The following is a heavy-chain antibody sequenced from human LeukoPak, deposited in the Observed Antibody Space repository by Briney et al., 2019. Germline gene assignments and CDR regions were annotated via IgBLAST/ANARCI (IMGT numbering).Heavy chain of an antibody. Sequence: SVKVSCKASGGTFSSYTISWVRQAPGQGLEWMGRIITILGIANYAQKSQGRVTITADKSTSTAYMELSSLRSEDTAVYYCALLPYNWFDPWGQGTLVTVSS. V-gene: IGHV1-69*02. CDR3: ALLPYNWFDP. CDR1: GGTFSSYT. J-gene: IGHJ5*02. CDR2: IITILGIA. D-gene: IGHD1-26*01.